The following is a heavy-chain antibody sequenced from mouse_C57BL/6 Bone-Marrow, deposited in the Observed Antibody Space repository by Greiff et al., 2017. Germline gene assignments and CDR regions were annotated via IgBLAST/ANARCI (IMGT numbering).Heavy chain of an antibody. J-gene: IGHJ3*01. Sequence: QVQLKESGAELARPGASVKLSCKASGDTFTSYGRRWVKQRTGQGLEWIGESYPRSGNTYYNEKFKGKATLTADKYSRKAYMELRSLTSEDSAVYFCARRPWFAYWGQGTLVTGSA. CDR3: ARRPWFAY. V-gene: IGHV1-81*01. CDR1: GDTFTSYG. CDR2: SYPRSGNT.